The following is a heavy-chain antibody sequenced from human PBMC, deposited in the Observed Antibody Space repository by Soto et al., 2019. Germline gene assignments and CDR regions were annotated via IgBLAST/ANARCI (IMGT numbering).Heavy chain of an antibody. CDR2: IYWDDDK. Sequence: QITLKESGPTLVKPTQTLTLTCTFSGFSLSTSGVGVSWIRQPPGKALEWLALIYWDDDKRYSPSLKRRLTITKDTSKKQLVLTMTYVDPVDTATDCCAHRRGGDHQAAYWGQGTLVTVSS. V-gene: IGHV2-5*02. CDR3: AHRRGGDHQAAY. J-gene: IGHJ4*02. CDR1: GFSLSTSGVG. D-gene: IGHD2-15*01.